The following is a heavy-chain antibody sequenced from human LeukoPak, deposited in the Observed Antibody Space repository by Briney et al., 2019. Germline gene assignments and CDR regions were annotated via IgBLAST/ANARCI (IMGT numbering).Heavy chain of an antibody. V-gene: IGHV4-4*02. CDR2: VHLDGGT. J-gene: IGHJ4*02. CDR1: GGSISSTNW. Sequence: SETLSLTCGVSGGSISSTNWWTWVRQPPGKGLEWIGEVHLDGGTNYKPSLQSRLTMSVDFSENHISLKLTSVTAADTAVYYCAREGGPYRPLDYSGQGTLVTVSS. CDR3: AREGGPYRPLDY.